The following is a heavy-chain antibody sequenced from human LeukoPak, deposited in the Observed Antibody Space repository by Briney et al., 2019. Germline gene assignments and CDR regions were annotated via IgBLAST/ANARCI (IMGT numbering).Heavy chain of an antibody. D-gene: IGHD2-15*01. J-gene: IGHJ5*02. CDR2: IYYSGST. V-gene: IGHV4-39*07. Sequence: SETLSLTCTVSGGSISSSSYYWGWIRQPPGKGLEWIGSIYYSGSTYYNPSLKSRVTISVDTSKNQFSLKLSSVTAADTAVYYCARLGYCSGGGCFGNWFDPWGQGTLVTVSS. CDR3: ARLGYCSGGGCFGNWFDP. CDR1: GGSISSSSYY.